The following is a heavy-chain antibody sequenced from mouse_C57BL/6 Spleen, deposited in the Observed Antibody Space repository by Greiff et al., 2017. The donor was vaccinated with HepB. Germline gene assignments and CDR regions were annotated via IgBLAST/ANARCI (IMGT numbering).Heavy chain of an antibody. D-gene: IGHD1-1*01. J-gene: IGHJ3*01. V-gene: IGHV1-69*01. Sequence: QVQLQQPGAELVMPGASVKLSCKASGYTFTSYWMHCVKQRPGQGLEWIGEIDPSDSYTNYNQKFKGKSTLTVDKSSSTAYMQLSSLTSEDSAVYYCARDYYGSSYRKGWFAYWGQGTLVTVSA. CDR2: IDPSDSYT. CDR3: ARDYYGSSYRKGWFAY. CDR1: GYTFTSYW.